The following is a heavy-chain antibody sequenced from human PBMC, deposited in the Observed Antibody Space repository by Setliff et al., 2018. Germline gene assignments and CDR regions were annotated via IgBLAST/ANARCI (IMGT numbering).Heavy chain of an antibody. CDR3: ARHGGPAGDAFDI. CDR1: DGSISSDDYY. D-gene: IGHD3-16*01. V-gene: IGHV4-39*01. Sequence: SETLSLTCSVSDGSISSDDYYWAWIRQPPGKGLEWIVSMYYGGSTSYHSPFRSRVTISVDTSKRQFSLRLPSVTAADTAVYFCARHGGPAGDAFDIWGQGTMVTVSS. J-gene: IGHJ3*02. CDR2: MYYGGST.